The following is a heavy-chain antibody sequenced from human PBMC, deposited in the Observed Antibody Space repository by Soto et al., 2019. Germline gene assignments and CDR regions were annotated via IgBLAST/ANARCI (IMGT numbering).Heavy chain of an antibody. CDR3: ARGGKLGGDLDV. V-gene: IGHV1-69*02. CDR1: GGTFNRET. D-gene: IGHD3-10*01. J-gene: IGHJ6*04. CDR2: SIPVLDVT. Sequence: QAQLVQSGAEVKKPGSSVKVSCKASGGTFNRETFSWVRQAPGQGLQWMGRSIPVLDVTEYPQNFQGRVTITADTSTSTVYLALSGLGSDDTAVYYCARGGKLGGDLDVWGKGTPVIVSS.